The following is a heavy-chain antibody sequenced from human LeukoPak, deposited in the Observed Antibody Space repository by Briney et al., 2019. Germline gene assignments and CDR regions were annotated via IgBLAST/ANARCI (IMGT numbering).Heavy chain of an antibody. D-gene: IGHD5-18*01. V-gene: IGHV3-20*04. Sequence: RESLRLSCAASGFRFDDYCMRWVRRAPGKGLEWVSHISWNGDTILHGDSGKGRFTISRDNVKNSLYLQMNSLRAGDTAVYYCVREARGYHYTYFDYWGQGSLVTVSS. CDR1: GFRFDDYC. CDR2: ISWNGDTI. CDR3: VREARGYHYTYFDY. J-gene: IGHJ4*02.